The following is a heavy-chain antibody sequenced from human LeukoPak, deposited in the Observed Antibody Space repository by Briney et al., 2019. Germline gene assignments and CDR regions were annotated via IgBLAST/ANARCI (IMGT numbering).Heavy chain of an antibody. Sequence: MTSETLSLTCTVSGDSISSITYYWAWIRQPPGKGLEWIGSICNGRTTYYNPSLKGRVTMSIDTSKNQFSLKLTSVTAADTAVYYCASNPFSGSPGWGQGTLVTVSS. D-gene: IGHD1-26*01. CDR2: ICNGRTT. J-gene: IGHJ4*02. V-gene: IGHV4-39*01. CDR1: GDSISSITYY. CDR3: ASNPFSGSPG.